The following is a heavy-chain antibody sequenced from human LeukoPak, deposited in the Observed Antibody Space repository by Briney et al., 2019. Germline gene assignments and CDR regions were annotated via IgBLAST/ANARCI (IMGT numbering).Heavy chain of an antibody. CDR1: GFSVSRAW. V-gene: IGHV3-15*01. CDR3: TTGYSSDWYY. Sequence: GGSLRLSCAASGASGFSVSRAWMNWVRQAPGKGLEWVGHIKSKTYGGTTDYAAPVKGRFIISRDDSKNTLYLQMNSLKTEDTAVYYCTTGYSSDWYYWGQGTLVTVSS. J-gene: IGHJ4*02. D-gene: IGHD6-19*01. CDR2: IKSKTYGGTT.